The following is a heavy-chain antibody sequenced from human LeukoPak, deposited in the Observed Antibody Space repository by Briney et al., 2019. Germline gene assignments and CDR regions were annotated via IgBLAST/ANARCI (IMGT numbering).Heavy chain of an antibody. CDR3: ARDRNHAFDF. CDR2: ISANSGNT. Sequence: GASVTVSCKASGYTFTINGISWVRQAPGQGLEWMGWISANSGNTNYAQRLQGRVTMTTDTSTTTAYMELRSLRSDDTAVYYCARDRNHAFDFWGQRTMVTVSS. CDR1: GYTFTING. V-gene: IGHV1-18*01. J-gene: IGHJ3*01.